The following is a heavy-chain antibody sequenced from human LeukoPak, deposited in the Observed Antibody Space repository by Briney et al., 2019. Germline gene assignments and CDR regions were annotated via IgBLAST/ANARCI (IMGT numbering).Heavy chain of an antibody. D-gene: IGHD3-22*01. CDR3: AKDGFDSSGYYASLSEYFQH. CDR2: ISYDGSNK. V-gene: IGHV3-30*18. J-gene: IGHJ1*01. Sequence: GGSLRLSCAASGFTFSSYGMHWVRQAPGKGLEWEAVISYDGSNKYYADSVKGRFTISRDNSKNTLYLQMNSLRAEDTAVYYCAKDGFDSSGYYASLSEYFQHWGQGTLVTVSS. CDR1: GFTFSSYG.